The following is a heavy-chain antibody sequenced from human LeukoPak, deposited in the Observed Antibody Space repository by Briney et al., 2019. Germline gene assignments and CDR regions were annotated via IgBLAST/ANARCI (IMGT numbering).Heavy chain of an antibody. Sequence: ASVKVSCKASGYTFTTYDINWVRQATGQGLEWMGWMNPNSGNTGYEQKFQGRVNMTRNISTGIAYMELSSLKSEDTAVYYCAREDESSSWYGGFGYWGQGTLVTVSS. J-gene: IGHJ4*02. CDR1: GYTFTTYD. CDR3: AREDESSSWYGGFGY. V-gene: IGHV1-8*01. CDR2: MNPNSGNT. D-gene: IGHD6-13*01.